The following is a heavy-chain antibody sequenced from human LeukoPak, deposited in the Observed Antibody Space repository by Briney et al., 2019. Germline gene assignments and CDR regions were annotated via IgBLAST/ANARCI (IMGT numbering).Heavy chain of an antibody. D-gene: IGHD3-22*01. CDR3: ARGLRRYYYDSSGTGAFDI. CDR2: IRYSGRT. CDR1: DDSINRDF. Sequence: SETLSLTCTASDDSINRDFWTWIRQPPGKGLEWIGYIRYSGRTEYNPSLKSRVTISIDRSKNQFSLKLSSVTAADTAVYYCARGLRRYYYDSSGTGAFDIWGQGTMVTVSS. V-gene: IGHV4-59*12. J-gene: IGHJ3*02.